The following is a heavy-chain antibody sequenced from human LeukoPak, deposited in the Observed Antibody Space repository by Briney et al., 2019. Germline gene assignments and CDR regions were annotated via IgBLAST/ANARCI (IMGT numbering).Heavy chain of an antibody. Sequence: SETLSLTCTVSGGSISSRSYYCGWIRQPPGKGLEWIGSIYYTGSTYYNPSLKGRVTISVDTSKNQFSLKVSSVTAADTAVYYCAREESCTNGICSPGTYWGQGTLVTVSS. V-gene: IGHV4-39*02. CDR1: GGSISSRSYY. CDR2: IYYTGST. CDR3: AREESCTNGICSPGTY. D-gene: IGHD2-8*01. J-gene: IGHJ4*02.